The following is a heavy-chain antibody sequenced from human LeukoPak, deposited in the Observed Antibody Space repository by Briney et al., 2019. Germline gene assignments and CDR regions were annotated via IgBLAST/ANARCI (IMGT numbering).Heavy chain of an antibody. D-gene: IGHD3-10*01. CDR1: GGSFSGYY. Sequence: SETLSLTCAVYGGSFSGYYWSWIRQPPGKGLEWIGSIYYSGSTYYNPSLKSRVTISVDTSKNQFSLKLSSVTAADTAVYYCARIRITMVRGVISRPDYWGQGTLVTVSS. CDR3: ARIRITMVRGVISRPDY. CDR2: IYYSGST. J-gene: IGHJ4*02. V-gene: IGHV4-34*01.